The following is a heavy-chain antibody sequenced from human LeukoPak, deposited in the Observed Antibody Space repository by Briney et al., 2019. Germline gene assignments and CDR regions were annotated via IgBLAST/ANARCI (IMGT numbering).Heavy chain of an antibody. J-gene: IGHJ4*02. CDR1: GFTFSSYS. CDR2: ISSSSSYI. Sequence: AGGSLRLSCAASGFTFSSYSMNWVRQAPGKGLEWVLSISSSSSYIYYADSVKGRFTISRDNAKNSLYLQMNSLRAEDTAVYYCARMAGTANFDYWGQGTLVTVSS. CDR3: ARMAGTANFDY. D-gene: IGHD6-19*01. V-gene: IGHV3-21*01.